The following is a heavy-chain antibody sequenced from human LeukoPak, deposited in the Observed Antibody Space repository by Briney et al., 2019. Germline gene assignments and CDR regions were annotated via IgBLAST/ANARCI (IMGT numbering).Heavy chain of an antibody. J-gene: IGHJ4*02. D-gene: IGHD1-26*01. V-gene: IGHV3-30*04. CDR1: GFTFSSYA. Sequence: GGSLRLSCAASGFTFSSYAMHWVRQAPGKGLEWVAVISYDGSNKYYADSVKGRFTISRDNSKNTLYLQMNSLRAEDTAVYYCARGWELLDTFDYWGQGTLVTVSS. CDR3: ARGWELLDTFDY. CDR2: ISYDGSNK.